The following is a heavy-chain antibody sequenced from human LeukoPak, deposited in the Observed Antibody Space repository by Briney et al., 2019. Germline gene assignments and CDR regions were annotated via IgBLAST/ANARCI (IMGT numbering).Heavy chain of an antibody. CDR3: ARQGLFLTVCLSSDSWFDP. CDR1: GGSISSISYY. CDR2: SYYSGNT. V-gene: IGHV4-39*01. D-gene: IGHD3-10*01. Sequence: PSETLSLTCTVSGGSISSISYYWAWIRPPPGQELEWIRSSYYSGNTYYNPSLKSRVPLSVDTSKNQFSLKVTSVTAADTAVYYCARQGLFLTVCLSSDSWFDPWGQGTQVTVSS. J-gene: IGHJ5*02.